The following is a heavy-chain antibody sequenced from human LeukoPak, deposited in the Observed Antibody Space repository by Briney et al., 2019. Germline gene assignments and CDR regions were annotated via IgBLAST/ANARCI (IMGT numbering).Heavy chain of an antibody. CDR1: GGSISSGGYY. CDR2: IYYSGST. V-gene: IGHV4-31*03. CDR3: ARGHVDLGDFDY. D-gene: IGHD3-3*01. Sequence: SQTLSLTCTVSGGSISSGGYYWSWIRQHPGKGLEWIGYIYYSGSTYYNPSLKSRVTISVDTSKNQFSLKLSSVTAADTAVYYCARGHVDLGDFDYWGQGTLVTVSS. J-gene: IGHJ4*02.